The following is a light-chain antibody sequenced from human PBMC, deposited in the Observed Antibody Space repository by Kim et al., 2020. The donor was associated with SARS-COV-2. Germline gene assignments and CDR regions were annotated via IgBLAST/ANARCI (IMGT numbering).Light chain of an antibody. V-gene: IGKV3-15*01. CDR1: KGVSSD. CDR2: GAS. J-gene: IGKJ1*01. Sequence: VAAEEGASRPCRAGKGVSSDCARIQQKPGQAPRLLINGASNRAMDIPPRSSGRGSGTEFTLTISSLQSEDFAVYFCQQYSNWPRTFGQGTKVEIK. CDR3: QQYSNWPRT.